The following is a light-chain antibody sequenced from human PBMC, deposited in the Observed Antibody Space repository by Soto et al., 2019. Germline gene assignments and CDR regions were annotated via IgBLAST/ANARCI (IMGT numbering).Light chain of an antibody. CDR3: SSYTDSSNYV. CDR2: QVT. Sequence: QSSLAQPPSASGSPGQSVTIACTGTSSDIGTSNYVSWYQQQPGKAPKLMIYQVTNRPSGVSNRFSGSRSGNTASLTISGLQAEDEADYYCSSYTDSSNYVFGPGTKVTVL. CDR1: SSDIGTSNY. V-gene: IGLV2-14*01. J-gene: IGLJ1*01.